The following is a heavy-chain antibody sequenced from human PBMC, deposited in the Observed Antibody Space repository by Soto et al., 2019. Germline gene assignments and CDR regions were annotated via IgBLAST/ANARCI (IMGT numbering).Heavy chain of an antibody. CDR1: GGSISNYY. CDR3: AREQGDSSGYPYFDY. J-gene: IGHJ4*02. CDR2: IYYSGST. Sequence: SETLSLTCTVSGGSISNYYWSWIRQPPGKGLEWIGYIYYSGSTNYNPSLKSRVTISVDTSKNQFSLKLSSVTAADTAVYYCAREQGDSSGYPYFDYWGQGTLVTVSS. D-gene: IGHD3-22*01. V-gene: IGHV4-59*01.